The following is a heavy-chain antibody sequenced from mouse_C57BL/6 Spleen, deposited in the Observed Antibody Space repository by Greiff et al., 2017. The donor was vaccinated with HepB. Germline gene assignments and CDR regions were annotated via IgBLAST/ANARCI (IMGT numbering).Heavy chain of an antibody. J-gene: IGHJ3*01. CDR1: GYSFTDYN. D-gene: IGHD2-4*01. V-gene: IGHV1-39*01. Sequence: VQLQESGPELVKPGASVKISCKASGYSFTDYNMNWVKQSNGKSLEWIGVINPNYGTTSYNQKFKGKATLTVDQSSSTAYMQLNSLTSEDAAVYYCASSPYDYADGAWFAYWGQGTLVTVSA. CDR3: ASSPYDYADGAWFAY. CDR2: INPNYGTT.